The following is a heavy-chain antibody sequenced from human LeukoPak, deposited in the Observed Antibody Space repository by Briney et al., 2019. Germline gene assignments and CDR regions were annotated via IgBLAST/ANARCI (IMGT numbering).Heavy chain of an antibody. CDR3: ARARIAAASYYYYGMDV. CDR1: GYTFTGYY. D-gene: IGHD6-13*01. Sequence: GASVKVSCKASGYTFTGYYMHWVRQAPGQGLEWMGWINPNSGGTNYAQKLQGRVTMTTDTSTSTAYMELRSLRSDDTAVYYCARARIAAASYYYYGMDVWGQGTTVTVSS. V-gene: IGHV1-2*02. CDR2: INPNSGGT. J-gene: IGHJ6*02.